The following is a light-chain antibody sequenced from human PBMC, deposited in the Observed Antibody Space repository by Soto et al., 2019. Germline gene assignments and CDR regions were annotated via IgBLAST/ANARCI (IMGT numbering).Light chain of an antibody. CDR2: DDN. Sequence: QSVLTQPPSVSAAPGQKVTISCSGSSSTIGGNSVSLYQQHPRTAPNLLIHDDNKRPSGIPVRFPGSKSGTSATLGITGFQTGDEADYYCGSWDSSLSAYVFGTGTKVTVL. CDR1: SSTIGGNS. V-gene: IGLV1-51*01. CDR3: GSWDSSLSAYV. J-gene: IGLJ1*01.